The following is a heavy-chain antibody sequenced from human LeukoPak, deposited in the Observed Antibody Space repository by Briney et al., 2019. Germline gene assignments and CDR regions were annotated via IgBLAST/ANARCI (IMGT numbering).Heavy chain of an antibody. D-gene: IGHD4/OR15-4a*01. J-gene: IGHJ4*02. Sequence: GGSLRLFCTLSWFTVSSNSMSWVRQAPGKGLEWVSFIYSDNTHYSDSVRGRFTISRDNSKNTLYLQMNSLRAEDTAVYYCARRAGAYSHPYDYWGQGTLVTVSS. CDR2: IYSDNT. CDR3: ARRAGAYSHPYDY. CDR1: WFTVSSNS. V-gene: IGHV3-53*01.